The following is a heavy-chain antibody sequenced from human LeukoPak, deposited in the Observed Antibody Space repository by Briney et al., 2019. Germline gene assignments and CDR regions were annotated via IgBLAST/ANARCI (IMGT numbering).Heavy chain of an antibody. CDR3: ARGNKRGSYPGD. V-gene: IGHV3-74*01. CDR1: GFTFSSYW. CDR2: INSDGSST. D-gene: IGHD1-26*01. Sequence: GGSLRLSCAASGFTFSSYWMHWVRQAPGKGLVWVSRINSDGSSTSYADSVKGRFTISRDNAKNSLYLQMNSLRAEDTAVYYCARGNKRGSYPGDWGQGTLVTVSS. J-gene: IGHJ4*02.